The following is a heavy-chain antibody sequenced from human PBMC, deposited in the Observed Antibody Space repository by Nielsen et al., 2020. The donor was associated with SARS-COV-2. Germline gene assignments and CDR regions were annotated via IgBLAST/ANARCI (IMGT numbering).Heavy chain of an antibody. Sequence: GESLKISCAASGFTFSSYEMNWVRQAPGKGLEWVSYISSSGSTIYYADSVKGRFTISRDNAKNSLYLQMNSLRAEDTAVYYCAREEYYYDSSGYYDVYYGMDVWGQGTTVTVSS. CDR2: ISSSGSTI. CDR3: AREEYYYDSSGYYDVYYGMDV. D-gene: IGHD3-22*01. CDR1: GFTFSSYE. V-gene: IGHV3-48*03. J-gene: IGHJ6*02.